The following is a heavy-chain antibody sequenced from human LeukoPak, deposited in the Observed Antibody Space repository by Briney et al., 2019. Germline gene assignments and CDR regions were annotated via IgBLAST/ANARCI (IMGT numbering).Heavy chain of an antibody. CDR1: GFTFSSYS. V-gene: IGHV3-21*01. J-gene: IGHJ4*02. CDR3: ARRRSSDYFDS. Sequence: PGGSLRLSCAASGFTFSSYSMNWVRQAPGKGLEWVSSISSSSSYIYYADSVRGRFVISRDNAKKSVYLQMNSLRVEDTAIYFCARRRSSDYFDSWGQGTLVTVSS. D-gene: IGHD6-6*01. CDR2: ISSSSSYI.